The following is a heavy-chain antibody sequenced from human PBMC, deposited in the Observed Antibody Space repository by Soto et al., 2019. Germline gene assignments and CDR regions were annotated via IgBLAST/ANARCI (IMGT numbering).Heavy chain of an antibody. V-gene: IGHV1-69*13. CDR1: GGTFSSYA. CDR3: ACSFRLGRSLVYYYGMDV. CDR2: IIPIFGTA. D-gene: IGHD3-16*01. J-gene: IGHJ6*02. Sequence: SVKVSCKASGGTFSSYAISWVRQAPGQGLEWMGGIIPIFGTANYAQKFQGRVTITADESTSTAYMGLSSLRSEDTAVYYCACSFRLGRSLVYYYGMDVWGQGTTVTVSS.